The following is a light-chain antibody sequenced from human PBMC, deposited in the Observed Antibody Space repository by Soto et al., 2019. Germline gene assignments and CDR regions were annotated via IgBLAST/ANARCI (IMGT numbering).Light chain of an antibody. CDR3: QQYGSSLYT. CDR1: QSVNSRY. J-gene: IGKJ2*01. V-gene: IGKV3-20*01. Sequence: EIVLTQSPGTLSLSPGERDTLSCRASQSVNSRYLAWYQQNPGQAPRLLIYDASSRATGIPDRFSGSGSGTDFTLSISRLEPEDFAVYYCQQYGSSLYTFGQGTKLEIK. CDR2: DAS.